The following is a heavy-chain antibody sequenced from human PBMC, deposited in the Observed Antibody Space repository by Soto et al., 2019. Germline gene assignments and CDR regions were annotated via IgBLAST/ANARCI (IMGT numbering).Heavy chain of an antibody. Sequence: EVQLVESGGGLVQPGRSLRLSCAASGFTFDDYVMHWVRQAPGKGLEWVSGISWNSGSIGYADSVKGRFTISRDNAKNSLYLQMNSLRAEDTALYYCAKDIGGYYGDYANHGAFDIWGQGTMVTVSS. V-gene: IGHV3-9*01. J-gene: IGHJ3*02. CDR2: ISWNSGSI. CDR3: AKDIGGYYGDYANHGAFDI. CDR1: GFTFDDYV. D-gene: IGHD4-17*01.